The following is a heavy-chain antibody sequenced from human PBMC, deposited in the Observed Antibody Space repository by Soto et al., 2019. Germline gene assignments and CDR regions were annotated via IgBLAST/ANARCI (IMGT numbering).Heavy chain of an antibody. CDR3: ARGEVVVVPAAIGWFDP. D-gene: IGHD2-2*01. CDR1: GGSISSYY. Sequence: KSSETLSLTCTVSGGSISSYYWSWIRQPPGKGLEWIGYIYYSGSTNYNPSLKSRVTISVDTSKNQFSLKLSSVTAADTAVYYCARGEVVVVPAAIGWFDPWGQGTLVTVSS. V-gene: IGHV4-59*01. J-gene: IGHJ5*02. CDR2: IYYSGST.